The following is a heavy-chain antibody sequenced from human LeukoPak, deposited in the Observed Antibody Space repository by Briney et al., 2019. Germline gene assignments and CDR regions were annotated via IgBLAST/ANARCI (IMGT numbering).Heavy chain of an antibody. V-gene: IGHV6-1*01. Sequence: SQTLSLTCAISGDSVSSNSAAWNWIRQSPSRGLEWLGRTYYRSKWYNDYAVSVKSRITINPDTSKNQFSLHLNSVTPKDTAVYYRARDLIAAAGFDPWGQGTLVTVSS. CDR3: ARDLIAAAGFDP. CDR2: TYYRSKWYN. D-gene: IGHD6-13*01. CDR1: GDSVSSNSAA. J-gene: IGHJ5*02.